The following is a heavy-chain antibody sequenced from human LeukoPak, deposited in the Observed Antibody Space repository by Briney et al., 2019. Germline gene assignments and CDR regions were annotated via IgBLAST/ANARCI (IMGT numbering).Heavy chain of an antibody. Sequence: SQTLSLTRAISRDSHSSNSAASLWLRQSPSRGLEWLGRTYYRSKWYNDYAVSVKSRITINPDTSKNQYSLQLNSVTPDDAAVYFCARDHRVIVATIYYYYGMDVWGGGTTVTVSS. CDR3: ARDHRVIVATIYYYYGMDV. CDR1: RDSHSSNSAA. D-gene: IGHD5-12*01. J-gene: IGHJ6*04. V-gene: IGHV6-1*01. CDR2: TYYRSKWYN.